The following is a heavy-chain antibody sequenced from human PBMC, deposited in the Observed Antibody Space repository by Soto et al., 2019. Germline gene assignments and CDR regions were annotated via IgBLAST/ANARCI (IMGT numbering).Heavy chain of an antibody. J-gene: IGHJ4*02. CDR1: GYIFTKHW. Sequence: GASREISWQVSGYIFTKHWIAWVRQKPGKGLEWMGIIYPGDSDTRYSPSFQGQVTISADKSINTAYLQWSSLKASDTAIYYCARYSTTNKHEFWGQGTLVTVSS. CDR3: ARYSTTNKHEF. V-gene: IGHV5-51*01. CDR2: IYPGDSDT. D-gene: IGHD4-17*01.